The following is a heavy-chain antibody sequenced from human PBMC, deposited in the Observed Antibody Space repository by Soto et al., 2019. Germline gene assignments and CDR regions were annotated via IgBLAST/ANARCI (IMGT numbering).Heavy chain of an antibody. V-gene: IGHV4-30-4*01. CDR2: IYYSGST. CDR3: ARATMVLVPAAMVSHWFDP. D-gene: IGHD2-2*01. CDR1: GGSISSGDYY. Sequence: SETLSLTCTVSGGSISSGDYYWSWIRQPPGKGLEWIGYIYYSGSTYYNPSLKSRVTISVDTSKNQFSLKLSSVTAADTAVYYCARATMVLVPAAMVSHWFDPWGQGTLVTVSS. J-gene: IGHJ5*02.